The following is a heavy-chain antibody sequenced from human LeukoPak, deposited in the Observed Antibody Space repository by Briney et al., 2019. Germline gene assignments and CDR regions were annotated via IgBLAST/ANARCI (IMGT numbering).Heavy chain of an antibody. CDR2: INPNSGDP. D-gene: IGHD5-24*01. J-gene: IGHJ4*02. Sequence: GASVKVSCKASGYVFTAYYLHWVRQAPGQGLEWMGWINPNSGDPNYAQNFQGRVTMSRDTSISTAYMELSSLRSDDKAVYYCVRGGDGDRRDFDYWGQGTLVTVSS. CDR1: GYVFTAYY. V-gene: IGHV1-2*02. CDR3: VRGGDGDRRDFDY.